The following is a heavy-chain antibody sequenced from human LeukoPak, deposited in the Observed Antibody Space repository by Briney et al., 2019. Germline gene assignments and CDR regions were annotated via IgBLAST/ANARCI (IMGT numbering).Heavy chain of an antibody. V-gene: IGHV1-18*04. CDR1: GYTFTGYY. CDR2: ISAYNGNT. CDR3: ARSYSSSSVDY. Sequence: GASVKVSCKASGYTFTGYYMHWVRQAPGQGLEWMGWISAYNGNTNYAQKLQGRVTMTTDTSTSTAYMELRSLRSDDTAVYYCARSYSSSSVDYWGQGTLVTVSS. D-gene: IGHD6-6*01. J-gene: IGHJ4*02.